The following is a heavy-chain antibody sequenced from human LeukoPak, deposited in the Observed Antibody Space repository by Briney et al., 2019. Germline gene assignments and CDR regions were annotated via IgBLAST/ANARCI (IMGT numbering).Heavy chain of an antibody. Sequence: GGSLRLSCSGSGFTFSSHSMHWVRQAPGRGLEYVSGITSNGGSTYYADSMKGRFTISRDNSKNTLYLQMSSLRAEDTAVCYCVKRGLGSWPMYYFDYWGQGTLVTVSS. CDR3: VKRGLGSWPMYYFDY. CDR2: ITSNGGST. D-gene: IGHD6-13*01. CDR1: GFTFSSHS. J-gene: IGHJ4*02. V-gene: IGHV3-64D*06.